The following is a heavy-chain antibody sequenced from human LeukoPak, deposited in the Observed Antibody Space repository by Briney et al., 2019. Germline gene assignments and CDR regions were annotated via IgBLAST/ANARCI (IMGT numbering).Heavy chain of an antibody. Sequence: GGSLRLSCAASGFIFSSYAMHWVRQAPGKGLEWVAVISHDGRNKYYGDSVKGRFTISRDNSKNTLYPQMNSLKSEDTAIYYCARVAMGTISWCQGCFYWGQGTLVTVSS. J-gene: IGHJ4*02. CDR2: ISHDGRNK. D-gene: IGHD6-13*01. CDR3: ARVAMGTISWCQGCFY. V-gene: IGHV3-30*04. CDR1: GFIFSSYA.